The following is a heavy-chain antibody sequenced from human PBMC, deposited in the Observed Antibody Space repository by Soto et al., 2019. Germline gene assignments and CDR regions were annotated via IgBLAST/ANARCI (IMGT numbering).Heavy chain of an antibody. CDR2: ISTYNGNT. V-gene: IGHV1-18*04. CDR1: GYTFTSYG. Sequence: QVQLVQSGAEVKKPGASVKVSGKASGYTFTSYGISWVRQAPGQGLEWMGWISTYNGNTNYAQKLQGRVTMTTDTSTRTAYMELRSRRSDDTAVYYCARDLMPDTNYYDSSGYSLSDWGQGTTVTVSS. D-gene: IGHD3-22*01. CDR3: ARDLMPDTNYYDSSGYSLSD. J-gene: IGHJ6*01.